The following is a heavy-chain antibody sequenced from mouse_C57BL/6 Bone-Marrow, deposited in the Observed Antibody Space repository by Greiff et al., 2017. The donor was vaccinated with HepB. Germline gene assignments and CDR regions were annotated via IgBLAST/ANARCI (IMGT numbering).Heavy chain of an antibody. CDR2: ISSGGSYT. Sequence: DVMLVESGGDLVKPGGSLKLSCAASGFTFSSYGMSWVRQTPDKRLEWVATISSGGSYTYYPDSVKGRFTISRDNAKNTLYLQMSSLKSEDTAMYYCARRGVTTRYYFDYWGQGTTLTVSS. CDR3: ARRGVTTRYYFDY. CDR1: GFTFSSYG. D-gene: IGHD2-2*01. V-gene: IGHV5-6*02. J-gene: IGHJ2*01.